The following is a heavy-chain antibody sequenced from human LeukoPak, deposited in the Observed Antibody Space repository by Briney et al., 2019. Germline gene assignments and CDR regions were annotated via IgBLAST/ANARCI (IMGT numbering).Heavy chain of an antibody. Sequence: GRSLRLSCAASGFTFDDYAMHWVRQAPGKGLEWVSGISWNSGSIGYADSVKGRFTISRDNAKNSLYLQMNSLRAEDTALYYCARGGLNYYDSSGYSNYFDYWGQGTLVTVSS. D-gene: IGHD3-22*01. CDR3: ARGGLNYYDSSGYSNYFDY. V-gene: IGHV3-9*01. CDR1: GFTFDDYA. CDR2: ISWNSGSI. J-gene: IGHJ4*02.